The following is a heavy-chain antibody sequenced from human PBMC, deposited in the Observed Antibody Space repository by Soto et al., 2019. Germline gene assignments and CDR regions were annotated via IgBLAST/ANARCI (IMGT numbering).Heavy chain of an antibody. J-gene: IGHJ6*02. V-gene: IGHV1-18*01. D-gene: IGHD1-1*01. Sequence: ASVKVSCKASGYTFTSYGISWVRQAPGQGLEWMGWISAYNGNTNYAQKLQGRVTMTTDTSTSTAYMELRSLRSDDTAVYYCARDLETMAPDYYYYYGMDVWGQGTTVTVSS. CDR3: ARDLETMAPDYYYYYGMDV. CDR2: ISAYNGNT. CDR1: GYTFTSYG.